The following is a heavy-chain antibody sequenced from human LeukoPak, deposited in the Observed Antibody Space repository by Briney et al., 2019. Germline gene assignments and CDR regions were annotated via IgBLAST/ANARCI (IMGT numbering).Heavy chain of an antibody. CDR1: GGSISGHY. Sequence: SETLSLTCFVSGGSISGHYWSWIRQPAGKGLEWIGRFYTSGSPSYNPSLKSRVTMSVDTSRNQFSLKLTSVTAADTALYYCAVWSSTDLRWNDSFDIWGQGTMVTVSS. CDR2: FYTSGSP. J-gene: IGHJ3*02. V-gene: IGHV4-4*07. D-gene: IGHD3-10*01. CDR3: AVWSSTDLRWNDSFDI.